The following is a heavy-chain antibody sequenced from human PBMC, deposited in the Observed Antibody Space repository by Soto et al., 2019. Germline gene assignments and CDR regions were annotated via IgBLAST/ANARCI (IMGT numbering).Heavy chain of an antibody. CDR2: ISSSSSTI. Sequence: GGALRLSCAASGFTFSSYSMNWVRQAPGKGLEWVSYISSSSSTIYYADSVKGRFTISRDNAKNSLYLQMNSLRDEDTAVYYCARDNYGSGTRPIDYWGQGTLVTVSS. CDR3: ARDNYGSGTRPIDY. D-gene: IGHD3-10*01. J-gene: IGHJ4*02. CDR1: GFTFSSYS. V-gene: IGHV3-48*02.